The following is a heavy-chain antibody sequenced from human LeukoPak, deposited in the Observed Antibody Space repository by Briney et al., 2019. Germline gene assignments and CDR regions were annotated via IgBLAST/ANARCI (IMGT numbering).Heavy chain of an antibody. D-gene: IGHD3-10*01. CDR3: ARLGVLWFGETVDY. J-gene: IGHJ4*02. Sequence: GASVKVSCKASGYTFTGYYMHWVRQAPGQGLEWMGWINPNSGGTNYAQKFQGRVTMTRDTSISTAYMELSRLRSDDTAVYYCARLGVLWFGETVDYWGQGTLVTVSS. CDR2: INPNSGGT. CDR1: GYTFTGYY. V-gene: IGHV1-2*02.